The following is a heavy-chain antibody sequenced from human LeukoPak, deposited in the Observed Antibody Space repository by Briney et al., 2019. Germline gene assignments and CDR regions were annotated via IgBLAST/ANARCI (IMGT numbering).Heavy chain of an antibody. Sequence: GESLKISCKGSGYSFTSYWIGWVRQMPGKGLEWMGIIYPGDSDTRYSPSFQGQVTISADKSISTAYLQWSSLKASDTAMYYCARHPGSAYYYYYYMDVWGKGTTVTVSS. CDR3: ARHPGSAYYYYYYMDV. CDR1: GYSFTSYW. CDR2: IYPGDSDT. J-gene: IGHJ6*03. D-gene: IGHD1-14*01. V-gene: IGHV5-51*01.